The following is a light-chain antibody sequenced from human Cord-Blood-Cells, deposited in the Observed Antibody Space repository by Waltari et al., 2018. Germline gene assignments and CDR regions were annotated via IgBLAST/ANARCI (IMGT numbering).Light chain of an antibody. Sequence: DRVTITCRASQGIRNDLGWYQQKPGKAPKLLIYAASSLQSGVPSRFSGSGSGTDFTLTISSLQPEDFATYYCLQDYNYPRTFGQGTKLEIK. CDR1: QGIRND. V-gene: IGKV1-6*01. CDR2: AAS. CDR3: LQDYNYPRT. J-gene: IGKJ2*01.